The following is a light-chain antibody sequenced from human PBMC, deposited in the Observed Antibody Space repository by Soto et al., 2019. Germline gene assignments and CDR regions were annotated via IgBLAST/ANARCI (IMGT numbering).Light chain of an antibody. CDR2: RNS. CDR3: AAWDGSVSGWV. CDR1: SSNIGSNY. J-gene: IGLJ3*02. V-gene: IGLV1-47*01. Sequence: QSVLTQPPSASGTPGQRVTISCSGSSSNIGSNYVNWYQQIPGTAPKLLIYRNSQRPSGVPDRFSGSNPGTSASLAISGLRSEDEADYYCAAWDGSVSGWVFGGGTKLTVL.